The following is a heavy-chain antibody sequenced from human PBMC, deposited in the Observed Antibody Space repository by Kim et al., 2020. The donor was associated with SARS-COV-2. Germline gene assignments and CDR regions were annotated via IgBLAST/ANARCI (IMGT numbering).Heavy chain of an antibody. V-gene: IGHV1-18*01. Sequence: NTNYAQKLQGRVTMTTDTSTSTAYMELRSLRSDDTAVYYCARVGLAAFDIWGQGTMVTVSS. J-gene: IGHJ3*02. CDR2: NT. D-gene: IGHD6-13*01. CDR3: ARVGLAAFDI.